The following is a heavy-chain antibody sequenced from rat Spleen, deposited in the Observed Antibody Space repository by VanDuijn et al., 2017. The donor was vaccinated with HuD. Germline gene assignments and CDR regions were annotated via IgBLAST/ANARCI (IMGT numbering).Heavy chain of an antibody. CDR2: ISYDGSKT. D-gene: IGHD1-11*01. CDR1: GFIFSDFY. V-gene: IGHV5-29*01. Sequence: EVQLVESDGGLVQPGRSLKLSCAASGFIFSDFYMAWVRQAPTKGLAWVATISYDGSKTYYRDSVKGRFTISRDNVRSTLNLHMDSLRSEDTAIYYCACSGGGWGQGVMVTVSS. J-gene: IGHJ2*01. CDR3: ACSGGG.